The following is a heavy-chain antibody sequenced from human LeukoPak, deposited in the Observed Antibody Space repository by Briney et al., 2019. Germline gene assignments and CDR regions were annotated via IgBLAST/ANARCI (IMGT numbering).Heavy chain of an antibody. CDR3: AREYSISRTPNRHDY. CDR2: TFYRPKWYN. Sequence: SQTLSLTCAISGDSVSSNSAAWNWIRQSPSRGLEWLGRTFYRPKWYNDYAVSVKSRITINPDTTKNQFSLQLNSVTPEDTAVYYCAREYSISRTPNRHDYWGQGTLVTVSS. V-gene: IGHV6-1*01. D-gene: IGHD6-13*01. CDR1: GDSVSSNSAA. J-gene: IGHJ4*02.